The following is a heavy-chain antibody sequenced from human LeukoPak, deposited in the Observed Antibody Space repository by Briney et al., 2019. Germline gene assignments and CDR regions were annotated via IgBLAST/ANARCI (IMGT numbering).Heavy chain of an antibody. D-gene: IGHD3-22*01. Sequence: GGSLRLSCAASGFTLSNYWMSWVRQAPGKGLEWVANIKQDGSEKYYVDSVKGRFTISRDNAKNSLYLQMNSLRAEDTAVYYCASLEAYYYDSSGYPGYFQHWGQGTLVTVSS. CDR2: IKQDGSEK. CDR3: ASLEAYYYDSSGYPGYFQH. J-gene: IGHJ1*01. V-gene: IGHV3-7*01. CDR1: GFTLSNYW.